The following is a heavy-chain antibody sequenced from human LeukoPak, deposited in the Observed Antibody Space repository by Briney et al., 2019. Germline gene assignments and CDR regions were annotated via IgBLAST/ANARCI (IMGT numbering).Heavy chain of an antibody. Sequence: SETLSLTCTVSGGSVSSYNWTWIRQPAGMGLELIGRIYTSGITNYSPSLRSRVTMSLDTSKNQFSLKMSSVTAADTAVYYCARDYPEVFDYWGQGTLVTVSS. CDR3: ARDYPEVFDY. CDR2: IYTSGIT. CDR1: GGSVSSYN. V-gene: IGHV4-4*07. J-gene: IGHJ4*02.